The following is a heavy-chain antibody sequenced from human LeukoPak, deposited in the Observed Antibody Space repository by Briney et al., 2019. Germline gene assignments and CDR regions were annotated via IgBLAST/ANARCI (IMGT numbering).Heavy chain of an antibody. CDR3: ARDPFSYYYYGMDV. J-gene: IGHJ6*02. V-gene: IGHV1-2*02. CDR1: GYTFTGYY. Sequence: ASVKVSCKASGYTFTGYYMHWVRQAPGQGLEWMGWINPNSGGTNYAQKFQGRVTMTRDTPISTAYMELSRLRYDDTAVYYCARDPFSYYYYGMDVWGQGTTVTVSS. CDR2: INPNSGGT. D-gene: IGHD3-3*02.